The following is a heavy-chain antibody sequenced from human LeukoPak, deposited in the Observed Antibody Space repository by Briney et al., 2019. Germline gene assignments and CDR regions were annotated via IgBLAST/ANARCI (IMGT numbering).Heavy chain of an antibody. D-gene: IGHD2-15*01. CDR3: ARARYCSGGSCLGYDAFDI. V-gene: IGHV3-7*01. CDR2: IKQDGSEK. J-gene: IGHJ3*02. CDR1: GFTFSSYW. Sequence: PGGSLRLSCAASGFTFSSYWMSWVRQAPGKGLEWVANIKQDGSEKYYVDSVKGRFTISRDNAKNSLYLQMNSLRAEDTAVYYCARARYCSGGSCLGYDAFDIWGQGTMVTVSS.